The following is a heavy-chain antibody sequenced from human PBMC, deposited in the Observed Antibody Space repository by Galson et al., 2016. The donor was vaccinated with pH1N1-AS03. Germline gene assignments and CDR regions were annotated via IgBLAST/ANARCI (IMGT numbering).Heavy chain of an antibody. CDR3: AIETRKTTTGGIDF. CDR2: IIRIIGMT. Sequence: SVKVSCRASGGTFSSYTINWVRQAPGQGLEWMGRIIRIIGMTNYAQKFQGRVMITPDNSATTAYMELSSLRSEDTAVYYCAIETRKTTTGGIDFWGQGTLVTVSS. CDR1: GGTFSSYT. D-gene: IGHD7-27*01. V-gene: IGHV1-69*04. J-gene: IGHJ4*02.